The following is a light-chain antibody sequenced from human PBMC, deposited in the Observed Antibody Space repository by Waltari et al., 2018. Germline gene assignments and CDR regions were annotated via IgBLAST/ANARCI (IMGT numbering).Light chain of an antibody. CDR2: AAS. CDR1: QSVSSY. V-gene: IGKV3-11*01. CDR3: QQRSNWPPLT. Sequence: ELVFTQSPATLSLSPGERAPLSCRASQSVSSYLAWYQQKPGQAPRRLIYAASNRATGIPARFSGRGSGTDFTLTISSREPEDFAVYYCQQRSNWPPLTFGGGTKVEIK. J-gene: IGKJ4*01.